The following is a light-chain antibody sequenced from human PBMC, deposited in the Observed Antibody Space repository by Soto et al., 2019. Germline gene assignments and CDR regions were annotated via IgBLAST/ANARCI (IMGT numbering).Light chain of an antibody. Sequence: EVVMTQSPATLSVSPGERATLSCRASQSIGTFFAWYQQKPGQAPRLLIYDASNRATGIPARFSGSGSGTDFTLTISSLEPEDFAVYYCEKCYNWPQWTFGQGTKVDIK. CDR1: QSIGTF. J-gene: IGKJ1*01. CDR3: EKCYNWPQWT. CDR2: DAS. V-gene: IGKV3-11*01.